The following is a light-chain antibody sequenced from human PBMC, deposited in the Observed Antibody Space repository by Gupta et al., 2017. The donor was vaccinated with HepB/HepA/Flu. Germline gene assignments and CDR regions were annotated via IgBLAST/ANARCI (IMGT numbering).Light chain of an antibody. CDR3: QQYYSTPPT. CDR1: QSVLYSSNNKNY. V-gene: IGKV4-1*01. Sequence: DIVMTQSPDSLPVSLGERATNNCKSSQSVLYSSNNKNYLAWYQQKPGQPPKLLIYWASTRESGVPDRFSGSGSGTDFTLTISSLQAEDVAVYYCQQYYSTPPTFGQGTKLEIK. CDR2: WAS. J-gene: IGKJ2*01.